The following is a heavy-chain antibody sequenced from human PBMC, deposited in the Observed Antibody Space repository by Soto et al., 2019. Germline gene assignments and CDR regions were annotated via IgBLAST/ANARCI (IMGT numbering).Heavy chain of an antibody. Sequence: ASVKVSCKASGYTFTSYGISWVRQATGQGLEWMGWMNPNSGNTGYAQKFQGRVTMTRNTSISTAYMELSSLRSEDTAVHYCALALGFVAAASWFDPWGQRTLVTGSS. J-gene: IGHJ5*02. CDR3: ALALGFVAAASWFDP. V-gene: IGHV1-8*02. CDR1: GYTFTSYG. CDR2: MNPNSGNT. D-gene: IGHD6-13*01.